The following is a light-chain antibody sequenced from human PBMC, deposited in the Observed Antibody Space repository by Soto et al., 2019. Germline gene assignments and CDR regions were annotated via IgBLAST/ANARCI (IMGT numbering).Light chain of an antibody. V-gene: IGLV1-40*01. CDR2: GNS. CDR3: QSSENNVWV. CDR1: SSNIGAGYD. Sequence: QSVLTQPPSVSGAPGQRVTISCTGSSSNIGAGYDVHWYQQLPGTAPKLLIYGNSNRPSGVPDRFSGSNSGTSASLAITGLQAEDEADYYCQSSENNVWVFGGGTKVTVL. J-gene: IGLJ3*02.